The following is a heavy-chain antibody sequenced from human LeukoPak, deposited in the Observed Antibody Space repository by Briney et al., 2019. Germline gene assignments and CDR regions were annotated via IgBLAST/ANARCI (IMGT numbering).Heavy chain of an antibody. CDR2: IYNSGGT. D-gene: IGHD2-2*01. CDR3: ARTAPAVDYNYGMDV. V-gene: IGHV4-59*01. J-gene: IGHJ6*02. CDR1: GGSISSFY. Sequence: KPSETLSLTCTVSGGSISSFYWSWIRQPPGKGLEWIGYIYNSGGTNYNPSLKSRVTISVDTSKNQFSLRLSSVTAADTAVYYCARTAPAVDYNYGMDVWGQGTTVTVPS.